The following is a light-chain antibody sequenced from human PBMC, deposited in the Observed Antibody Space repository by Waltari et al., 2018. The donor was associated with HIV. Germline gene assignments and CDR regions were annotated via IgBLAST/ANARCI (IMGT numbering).Light chain of an antibody. CDR3: GTWDSSLSAGV. CDR2: ENN. V-gene: IGLV1-51*02. J-gene: IGLJ3*02. CDR1: SSNTGNNY. Sequence: QSVLTQPPSVSAAPGQKVTISCSGSSSNTGNNYVSWFQQLPGPAPKLLIYENNRRPSGIPDRFSGSKSGTSATLGITGLQTGDEADYYCGTWDSSLSAGVFGGGTKLTVL.